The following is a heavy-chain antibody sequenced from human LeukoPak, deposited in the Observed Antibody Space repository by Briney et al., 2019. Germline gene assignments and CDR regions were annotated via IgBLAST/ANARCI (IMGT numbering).Heavy chain of an antibody. CDR3: AREGGPYYYDSGSPHGMDV. D-gene: IGHD3-10*01. CDR1: GGSISSSNW. CDR2: IYHSGST. Sequence: PSETLSLTCAVSGGSISSSNWWSWVRQPPGKGLEWIGEIYHSGSTNYNPSLKGRVTISVDKSKNQFSLQLNSVTPDDTAVYYCAREGGPYYYDSGSPHGMDVWGQGTTVTVSS. V-gene: IGHV4-4*02. J-gene: IGHJ6*02.